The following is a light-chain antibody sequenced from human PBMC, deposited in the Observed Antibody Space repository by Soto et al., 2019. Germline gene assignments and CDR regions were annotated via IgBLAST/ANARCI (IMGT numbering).Light chain of an antibody. CDR2: GAS. CDR3: QQYGRSPTWT. Sequence: IVLTQSPCTLSLSPGERATLSCRASQNLISDYLAWYQQKPGQPPRLLIYGASRRATGIPDRFSGSGSGTDFTLSISSLESEDSAVYYCQQYGRSPTWTFGQGTKVDIK. CDR1: QNLISDY. J-gene: IGKJ1*01. V-gene: IGKV3-20*01.